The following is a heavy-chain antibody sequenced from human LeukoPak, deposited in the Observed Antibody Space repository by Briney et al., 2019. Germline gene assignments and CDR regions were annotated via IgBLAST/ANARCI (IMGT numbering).Heavy chain of an antibody. V-gene: IGHV3-33*01. CDR1: GFAFSSNG. CDR3: ARLQGVSTFDY. J-gene: IGHJ4*02. CDR2: IWYDGSKK. Sequence: GRSLTLSCAASGFAFSSNGMQWVRQAPGKGLEWVALIWYDGSKKYYADSVKGRFTISRDNSENTLYLQLNSLRADDTAIYYCARLQGVSTFDYWGQGTLVTVSS. D-gene: IGHD5/OR15-5a*01.